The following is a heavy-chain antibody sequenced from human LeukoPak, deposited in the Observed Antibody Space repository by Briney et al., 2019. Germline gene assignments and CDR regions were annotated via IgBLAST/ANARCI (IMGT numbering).Heavy chain of an antibody. V-gene: IGHV4-39*01. CDR2: IYYSGST. D-gene: IGHD5-12*01. J-gene: IGHJ4*02. Sequence: ASETLSLTCTVSGGSISSSSYCWGWIRQPPGKGLEWIGSIYYSGSTYYNPSLKSRVTISVDTSKNQFSLKPSSVTAADTAVYYCARMHSGYDVFDYWGQGTLVTVSS. CDR3: ARMHSGYDVFDY. CDR1: GGSISSSSYC.